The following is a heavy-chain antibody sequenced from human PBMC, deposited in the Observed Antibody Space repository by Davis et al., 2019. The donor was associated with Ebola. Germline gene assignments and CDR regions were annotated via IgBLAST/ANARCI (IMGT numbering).Heavy chain of an antibody. Sequence: GESLKISCAASGFTFSGSAMHWVRKASGKGLEWVGRIRSKANSYATAYAASVKGRFTISRDDSKNTAYLQMNSLKTEDTAVYYCTMTVGLFDYWGQGTLVTVSS. CDR3: TMTVGLFDY. V-gene: IGHV3-73*01. D-gene: IGHD4-23*01. CDR1: GFTFSGSA. CDR2: IRSKANSYAT. J-gene: IGHJ4*02.